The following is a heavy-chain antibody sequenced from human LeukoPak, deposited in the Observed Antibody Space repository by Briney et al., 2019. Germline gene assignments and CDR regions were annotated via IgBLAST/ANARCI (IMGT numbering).Heavy chain of an antibody. D-gene: IGHD6-13*01. Sequence: GGSLRLSCAASGFTFSSYGMSWVRQAPGKGLEWVSAISGSGGSTYYADSVKGRFTISRDNSKNTLYLQMNSLRAEDTAVYYCASDAVSPWYIDAFDIWGQGTMVTVSS. CDR1: GFTFSSYG. J-gene: IGHJ3*02. V-gene: IGHV3-23*01. CDR2: ISGSGGST. CDR3: ASDAVSPWYIDAFDI.